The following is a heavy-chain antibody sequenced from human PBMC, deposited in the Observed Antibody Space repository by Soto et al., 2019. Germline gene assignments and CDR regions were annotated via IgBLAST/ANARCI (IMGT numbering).Heavy chain of an antibody. J-gene: IGHJ1*01. CDR3: TTEPMTTVSEYFQH. D-gene: IGHD4-4*01. CDR1: GFTFRNAW. V-gene: IGHV3-15*07. Sequence: GGSLRLSCAASGFTFRNAWMNWVRQATGKGLEWVGRIKSKTDGGTTDYAAPVKGRFTISRDDSKNTLYLQMNSLKTEDTAVYYCTTEPMTTVSEYFQHWGQGTLVTVSS. CDR2: IKSKTDGGTT.